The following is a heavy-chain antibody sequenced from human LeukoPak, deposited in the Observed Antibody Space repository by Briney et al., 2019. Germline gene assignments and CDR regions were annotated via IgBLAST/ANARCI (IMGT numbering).Heavy chain of an antibody. CDR3: ARDGYSSRQNGMDV. V-gene: IGHV6-1*01. CDR1: GDSVSSNSAG. D-gene: IGHD6-13*01. J-gene: IGHJ6*02. Sequence: SQTLSLTCAISGDSVSSNSAGWNWIRQSPSRGLEWLGRTYYRSKWYNDYGVSVKSRITINPDTSKNQFSLQLNSVTPEDTAVYYCARDGYSSRQNGMDVWGQGTTVTVSS. CDR2: TYYRSKWYN.